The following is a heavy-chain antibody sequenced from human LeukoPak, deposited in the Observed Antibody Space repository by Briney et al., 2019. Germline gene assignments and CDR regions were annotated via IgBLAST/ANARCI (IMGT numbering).Heavy chain of an antibody. V-gene: IGHV3-74*01. CDR1: GFTFSSYW. D-gene: IGHD1-26*01. Sequence: PGGSLRLSCAASGFTFSSYWMHWVRQAPGKGLVWVSRINSDGSSTSYADSVKGRFTISRDNAKNTLYLQMNSLRAEDTAVYYCARDRKYSGSYYGSYYYYYMDVWGKGTTVTISS. J-gene: IGHJ6*03. CDR2: INSDGSST. CDR3: ARDRKYSGSYYGSYYYYYMDV.